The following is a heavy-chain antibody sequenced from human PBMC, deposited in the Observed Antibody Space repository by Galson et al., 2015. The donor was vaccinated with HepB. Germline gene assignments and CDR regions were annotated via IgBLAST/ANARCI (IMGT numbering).Heavy chain of an antibody. CDR3: ASLMVRGVMSTYFDY. V-gene: IGHV5-51*01. Sequence: QSGAEVTKPGESLKISCKGSGYSFTSYWIGWVRQMPGKGLEWMGIIYPGDSDTRYSPSFQGQVTISADKSISTAYLQWSSLKASDTAIYYCASLMVRGVMSTYFDYWGQGTLVTVSS. J-gene: IGHJ4*02. CDR2: IYPGDSDT. D-gene: IGHD3-10*01. CDR1: GYSFTSYW.